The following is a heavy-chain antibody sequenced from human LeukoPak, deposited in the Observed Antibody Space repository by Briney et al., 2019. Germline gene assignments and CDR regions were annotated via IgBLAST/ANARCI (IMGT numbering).Heavy chain of an antibody. Sequence: SETLSLTCTVSGGSITSYFWSWVPQPPGKGLEWIGYIYYSGSNNYNPSLKSRVTMSVDRSKNQFSLLLTSVTAADTAVYYRAINYGDHPPYSWGRGTRVTVSS. D-gene: IGHD4/OR15-4a*01. CDR2: IYYSGSN. CDR3: AINYGDHPPYS. J-gene: IGHJ4*02. CDR1: GGSITSYF. V-gene: IGHV4-59*01.